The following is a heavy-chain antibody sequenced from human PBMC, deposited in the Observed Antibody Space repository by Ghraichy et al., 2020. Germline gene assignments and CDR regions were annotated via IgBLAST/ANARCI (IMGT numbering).Heavy chain of an antibody. J-gene: IGHJ4*01. CDR2: ISGSGGST. D-gene: IGHD3-22*01. Sequence: GGSLRLSCAASGFTFSSYGMSWVRQAPGKGLEWVSAISGSGGSTYYADSVKGRFTISRDNAKNTLYLQMNSLRAEDTAVYYCAREEQDYYDSSGGIDYWRPGNLVPVSS. V-gene: IGHV3-23*01. CDR3: AREEQDYYDSSGGIDY. CDR1: GFTFSSYG.